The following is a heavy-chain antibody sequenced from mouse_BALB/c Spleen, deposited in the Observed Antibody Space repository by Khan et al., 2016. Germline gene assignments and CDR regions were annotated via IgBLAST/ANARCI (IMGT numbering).Heavy chain of an antibody. CDR2: INTYTGEP. CDR3: ARHCYGGRGNYFDY. D-gene: IGHD1-1*01. Sequence: QIQLVQSGPELKKPGETVKISCKASGYTLTNFGMNWMKQAPGKGLKWMGWINTYTGEPTYADDFKGRFAFSLETSASTAYLQINSLKNEDMATYFCARHCYGGRGNYFDYWGQGTTLTVSS. CDR1: GYTLTNFG. V-gene: IGHV9-1*02. J-gene: IGHJ2*01.